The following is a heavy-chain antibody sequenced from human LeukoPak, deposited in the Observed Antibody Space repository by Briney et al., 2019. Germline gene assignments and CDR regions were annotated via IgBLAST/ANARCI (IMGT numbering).Heavy chain of an antibody. D-gene: IGHD6-13*01. Sequence: PGGSLRLSCAASGFTFSTYWMSWVRQAPGKGLEWVANIKQDGSEKYYADSVKGRFTISRDNSKNTLYLQMNSLRAEDTAVYYCAKGSSWYGGEYFQHWGQGTLVTVSS. CDR2: IKQDGSEK. J-gene: IGHJ1*01. CDR3: AKGSSWYGGEYFQH. V-gene: IGHV3-7*01. CDR1: GFTFSTYW.